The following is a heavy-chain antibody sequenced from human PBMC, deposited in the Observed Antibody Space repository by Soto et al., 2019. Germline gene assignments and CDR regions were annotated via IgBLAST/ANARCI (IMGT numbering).Heavy chain of an antibody. CDR2: ISGSGGRT. V-gene: IGHV3-23*01. D-gene: IGHD3-10*01. Sequence: GGSLRLSCAASGFTFSSYAMSWVRQAPGKGLEWVSAISGSGGRTYYADAVKGRFTISRDNSKNTLYLQMNRLRAEDTAVYYCAKNLLVRGVKSYYFDYWGQGTLVTVSS. CDR3: AKNLLVRGVKSYYFDY. J-gene: IGHJ4*02. CDR1: GFTFSSYA.